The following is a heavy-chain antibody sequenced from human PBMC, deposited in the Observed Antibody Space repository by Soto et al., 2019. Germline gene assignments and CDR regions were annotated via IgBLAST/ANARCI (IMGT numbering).Heavy chain of an antibody. V-gene: IGHV4-34*01. D-gene: IGHD3-10*01. CDR3: ARDAATGDYYYYYYMDV. J-gene: IGHJ6*03. Sequence: SETLSLTCAVYGGSFSGYYWSWIRQPPGKGLEWIGEINHSGSTNYNPSLKSRVTISVDTSKNQFSLKLSSVTAADTAVYYCARDAATGDYYYYYYMDVWGKGTTVTVPS. CDR1: GGSFSGYY. CDR2: INHSGST.